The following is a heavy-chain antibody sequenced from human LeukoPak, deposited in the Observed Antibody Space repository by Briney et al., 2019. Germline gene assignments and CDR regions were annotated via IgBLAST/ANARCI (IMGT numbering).Heavy chain of an antibody. J-gene: IGHJ4*02. CDR2: ITWNGGVT. CDR1: GFTFDNYG. D-gene: IGHD6-19*01. Sequence: GGSLRLSCAASGFTFDNYGMNWVRQVPGKGLEWGSGITWNGGVTRYGDSVNGRFIISRDNAKRSLFLQMNNLRTEYTAFYYXXXXXXXWDSTGYRLPYYFDYWGQGILVTVSS. V-gene: IGHV3-20*04. CDR3: XXXXXXWDSTGYRLPYYFDY.